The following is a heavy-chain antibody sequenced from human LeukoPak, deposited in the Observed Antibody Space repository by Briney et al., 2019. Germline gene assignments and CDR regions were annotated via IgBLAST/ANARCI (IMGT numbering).Heavy chain of an antibody. CDR2: IYYSGTT. V-gene: IGHV4-59*01. CDR1: GGSISSYY. J-gene: IGHJ4*02. Sequence: SETLSLTCTVSGGSISSYYWSWTRQPPGKGLEWIGYIYYSGTTNYNPSLKSRVPISEDTSKNQFSLKLSSVSASDPAVYYCARGVYMTAAQYGYWGQGTLVTVSS. D-gene: IGHD6-13*01. CDR3: ARGVYMTAAQYGY.